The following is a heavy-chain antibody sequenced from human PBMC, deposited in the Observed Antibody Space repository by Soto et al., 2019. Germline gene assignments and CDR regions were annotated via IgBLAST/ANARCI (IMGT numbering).Heavy chain of an antibody. Sequence: PSETLSLTCTVSGGSIRSYYWSWIRQPAGKPLEWIGRIYTSGSTNYNPSLKSRVTMSVDTSKNQFSLTLSSVTAADTAVYYCAREGASGFGMDVWGQGNTVTVSS. V-gene: IGHV4-4*07. CDR3: AREGASGFGMDV. CDR2: IYTSGST. CDR1: GGSIRSYY. J-gene: IGHJ6*02. D-gene: IGHD1-26*01.